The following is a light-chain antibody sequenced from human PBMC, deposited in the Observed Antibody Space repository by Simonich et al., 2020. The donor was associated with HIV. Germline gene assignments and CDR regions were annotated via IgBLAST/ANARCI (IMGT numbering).Light chain of an antibody. V-gene: IGLV8-61*01. CDR3: MLYLGSGFRV. Sequence: QTVVTQEPSFSVSPGGTVTLTCGLRSASVSTSYYPSWFQHTPDQAPRTLIYSTNTRSSGVPDRFSGSILGNKAALTITGAQADDESDYYCMLYLGSGFRVFGGGTKLTVL. J-gene: IGLJ3*02. CDR1: SASVSTSYY. CDR2: STN.